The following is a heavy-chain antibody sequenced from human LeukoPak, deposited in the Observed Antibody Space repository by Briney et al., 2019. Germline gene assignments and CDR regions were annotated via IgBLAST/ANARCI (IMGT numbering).Heavy chain of an antibody. V-gene: IGHV3-23*01. CDR1: GFTFNLYA. D-gene: IGHD1-26*01. Sequence: PGGSLRLSCTASGFTFNLYAMTWVRQAPGKGLEWVSAITGSGGSTYYADSVKGRFTISRDNAKNSLYLQMNSLRAEDTAVYYCARVNVGATTYYYYYYMDVWGKGTTVTVSS. J-gene: IGHJ6*03. CDR2: ITGSGGST. CDR3: ARVNVGATTYYYYYYMDV.